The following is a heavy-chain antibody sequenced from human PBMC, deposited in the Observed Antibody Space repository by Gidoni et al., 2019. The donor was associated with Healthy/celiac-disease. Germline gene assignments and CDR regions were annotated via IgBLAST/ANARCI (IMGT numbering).Heavy chain of an antibody. Sequence: EVQLVESGGGLVKPGGSLRLSCAASGFTFSSYIMNWVRQAPGKGLEWVSSISSSSSYIYYADSVKGRFTISRDNAKNSLYLQMNSLRAEDTAVYYCARGWFGSYEDYWGQGTLVTVSS. CDR2: ISSSSSYI. CDR1: GFTFSSYI. D-gene: IGHD3-10*01. J-gene: IGHJ4*02. V-gene: IGHV3-21*01. CDR3: ARGWFGSYEDY.